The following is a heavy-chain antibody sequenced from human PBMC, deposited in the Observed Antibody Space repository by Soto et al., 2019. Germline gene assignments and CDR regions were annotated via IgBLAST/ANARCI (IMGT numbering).Heavy chain of an antibody. CDR2: INPSGGST. V-gene: IGHV1-46*01. J-gene: IGHJ6*02. D-gene: IGHD1-26*01. CDR3: ARDPNIVGATHGGYYYYYGMDV. Sequence: GASVKVSCKASGYTFTSYYIHWVRQAPGQGLEWMGVINPSGGSTSYAQKFQGRVTMTRDTSTYTVYMELSSLRAEDTAVYYCARDPNIVGATHGGYYYYYGMDVWGQGTTVTVSS. CDR1: GYTFTSYY.